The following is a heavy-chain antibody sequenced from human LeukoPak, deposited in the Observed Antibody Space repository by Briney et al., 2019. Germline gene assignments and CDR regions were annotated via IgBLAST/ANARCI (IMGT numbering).Heavy chain of an antibody. CDR3: ARGDPRLRLLGY. J-gene: IGHJ4*02. CDR1: GYIFTSYD. D-gene: IGHD5-12*01. CDR2: MNTNNGNT. V-gene: IGHV1-8*03. Sequence: ASVKVSCKASGYIFTSYDINWVRQATGQGLEWMGWMNTNNGNTGFAQNFQGRVTITRNTSISTAYMELTTLTFDDPAVYYCARGDPRLRLLGYWGQGTPLTVSS.